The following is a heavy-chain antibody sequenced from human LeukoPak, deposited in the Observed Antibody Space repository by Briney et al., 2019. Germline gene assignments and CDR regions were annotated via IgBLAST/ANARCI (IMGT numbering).Heavy chain of an antibody. D-gene: IGHD3-10*01. Sequence: SETLSLTCTVSGGSISSYYWSWIRQPAGKGLEWIGRIYASGSTNYNPSLTSRVTMSVDTSKSQFSLRLNSVTAADTAVYYCARAPYGSGSYFDYWGQGTLVTVSS. CDR2: IYASGST. V-gene: IGHV4-4*07. CDR1: GGSISSYY. J-gene: IGHJ4*02. CDR3: ARAPYGSGSYFDY.